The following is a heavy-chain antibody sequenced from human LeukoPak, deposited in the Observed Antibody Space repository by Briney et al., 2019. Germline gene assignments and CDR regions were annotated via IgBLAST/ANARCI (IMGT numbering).Heavy chain of an antibody. CDR2: IDNNGGST. D-gene: IGHD2-21*02. CDR1: GFSFSNYV. Sequence: GGSLRLSCSASGFSFSNYVMHWVRQAPGEGLKYVSSIDNNGGSTHYTDSVKGRFTISRDNSKNTLYLQVSSLRPEDTAVYYCVKPANCGGDCPFDSWGQGTLVTVSS. V-gene: IGHV3-64D*06. J-gene: IGHJ4*02. CDR3: VKPANCGGDCPFDS.